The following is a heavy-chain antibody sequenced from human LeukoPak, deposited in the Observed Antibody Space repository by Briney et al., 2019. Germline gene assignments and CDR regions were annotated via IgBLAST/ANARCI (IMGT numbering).Heavy chain of an antibody. J-gene: IGHJ4*02. CDR2: IKQDGSEK. CDR1: GYSISSGYY. V-gene: IGHV3-7*01. Sequence: ETLSLTCTVSGYSISSGYYWGWIRQPPGKGLEWVANIKQDGSEKYYVDSVKGRFAISRDNAKNSLYLQMNSLRAEDTAVYYCAREMVMYSSSSVDYWGQGTLVTVSS. CDR3: AREMVMYSSSSVDY. D-gene: IGHD6-13*01.